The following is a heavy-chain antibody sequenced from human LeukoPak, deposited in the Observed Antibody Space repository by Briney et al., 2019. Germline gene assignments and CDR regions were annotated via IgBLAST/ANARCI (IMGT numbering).Heavy chain of an antibody. CDR2: IYYSGST. CDR3: ARRIGSSGRRFDP. CDR1: DGSISSSSYY. V-gene: IGHV4-39*01. D-gene: IGHD6-6*01. Sequence: PSETLSLTCIVSDGSISSSSYYWGWIRQPPGKGLEWIGSIYYSGSTYYNPSLKSRVTISVDTSKNQFSLKLSSVTAADTAVYYCARRIGSSGRRFDPWGQGTLVTVSS. J-gene: IGHJ5*02.